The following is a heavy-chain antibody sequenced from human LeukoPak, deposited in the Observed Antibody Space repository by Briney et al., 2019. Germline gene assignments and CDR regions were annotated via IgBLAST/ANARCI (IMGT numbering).Heavy chain of an antibody. CDR1: GYTFTSYW. Sequence: GESLKISCKGSGYTFTSYWIGWVRQMPGKGLEWMGIIYPGDSDTRYSPSFQGQVTISADKSISTAYLQWSSLKASDTAMYYCARSYYGSGSYPTGPAFDIWGQGTMVTVSS. V-gene: IGHV5-51*01. J-gene: IGHJ3*02. CDR2: IYPGDSDT. D-gene: IGHD3-10*01. CDR3: ARSYYGSGSYPTGPAFDI.